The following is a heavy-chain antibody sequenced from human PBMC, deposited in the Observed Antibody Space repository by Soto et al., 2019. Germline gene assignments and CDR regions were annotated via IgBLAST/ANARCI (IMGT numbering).Heavy chain of an antibody. CDR1: GGSFSGYY. J-gene: IGHJ6*03. D-gene: IGHD2-2*01. Sequence: QVQLQQWGAGLLKPSETLSLTCAVYGGSFSGYYWSWIRQPPGKGLEWIGEINHSGSTNYNPSLKSRVTISVDTSKNQFSPKLSSVTAADTAVYYCARRVPAAMGGMGVWGKGTTVTVSS. CDR3: ARRVPAAMGGMGV. CDR2: INHSGST. V-gene: IGHV4-34*01.